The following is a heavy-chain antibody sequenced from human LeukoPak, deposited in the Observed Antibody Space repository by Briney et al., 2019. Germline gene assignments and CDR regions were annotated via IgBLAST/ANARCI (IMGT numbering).Heavy chain of an antibody. CDR1: GGTFSNYA. J-gene: IGHJ6*03. D-gene: IGHD4-17*01. V-gene: IGHV1-69*05. Sequence: ASVKVSCKASGGTFSNYAISWARQAPGQGLEWMGGLIPLFGATNYTQRFQGRITITTDESTTTAYMELSSLRSEDTAVYFCAVGDPFNYYLDLWGKGTTVTVFS. CDR3: AVGDPFNYYLDL. CDR2: LIPLFGAT.